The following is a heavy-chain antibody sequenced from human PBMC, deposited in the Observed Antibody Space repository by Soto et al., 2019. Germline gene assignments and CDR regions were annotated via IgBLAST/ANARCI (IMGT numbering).Heavy chain of an antibody. V-gene: IGHV4-34*01. CDR2: INHSGST. J-gene: IGHJ6*02. Sequence: QVQLQQWGAGLLKPSETLSLTCAVYGGSFSGYYWSWIRQPPGKGLEWIGEINHSGSTNYNPSLKSRVTISVDTSKNQFSLKLSSVTAADTAVYCCARGGGYSYGYYYYYGMDVWGQGTTVTVSS. CDR1: GGSFSGYY. D-gene: IGHD5-18*01. CDR3: ARGGGYSYGYYYYYGMDV.